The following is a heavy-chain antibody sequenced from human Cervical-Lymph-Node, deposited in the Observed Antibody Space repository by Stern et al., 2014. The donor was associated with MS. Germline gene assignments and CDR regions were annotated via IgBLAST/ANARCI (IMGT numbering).Heavy chain of an antibody. CDR2: IDWNSGRI. CDR1: GFTFDDYA. J-gene: IGHJ4*02. D-gene: IGHD1-26*01. CDR3: ARVRVGANDF. V-gene: IGHV3-9*01. Sequence: EVQLEESGGGLVQPGQSLRLSCVGSGFTFDDYAMHWVRQVPGKAPEWVSGIDWNSGRILYADSVKGRFTTSRDNAKNTLYLQMNSLRVEDSALYYCARVRVGANDFWGQGTLVTVSS.